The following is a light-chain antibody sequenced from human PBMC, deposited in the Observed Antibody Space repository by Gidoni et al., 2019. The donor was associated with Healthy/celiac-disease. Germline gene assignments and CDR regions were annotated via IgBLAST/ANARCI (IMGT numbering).Light chain of an antibody. V-gene: IGKV1-5*03. J-gene: IGKJ2*01. CDR3: QQYNSYSVT. CDR2: KAS. Sequence: DIQMTQSPSTLSASVGDRVTITCRASKSITSWLAWYQQKPGKAPKLLIYKASSLERGVPSRFSGSGSGTEFTLTISSLQPVDFATYYFQQYNSYSVTFXQXTKLEIK. CDR1: KSITSW.